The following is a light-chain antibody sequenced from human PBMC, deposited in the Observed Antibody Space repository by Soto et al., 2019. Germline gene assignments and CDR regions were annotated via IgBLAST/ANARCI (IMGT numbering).Light chain of an antibody. CDR2: GAS. V-gene: IGKV3-15*01. CDR3: QQYSNWPSWT. CDR1: QSVSSF. J-gene: IGKJ1*01. Sequence: EKVMTQSPATLSMSPGERATLSCRASQSVSSFLAWYQQKPGQAPRLLIYGASTRATGIPATFSGSGSGTEFTLTISSLQTEAFAVYYCQQYSNWPSWTFGQGTKVEVK.